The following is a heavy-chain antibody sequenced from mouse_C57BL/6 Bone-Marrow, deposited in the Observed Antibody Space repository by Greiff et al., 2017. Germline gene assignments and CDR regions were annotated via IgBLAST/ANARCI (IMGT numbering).Heavy chain of an antibody. D-gene: IGHD2-4*01. CDR3: APLRGYWYFDV. Sequence: QVQLQQPGAELVMPGASVKLSCKASGFTFTSYWMHWVKQRPGQGLEWIGEIDPSDSYTTYTPKFKGKSTLTVDKSSSTAYLQLSSLTSEDSAVXYYAPLRGYWYFDVWGKGTTVTVSA. J-gene: IGHJ1*03. CDR2: IDPSDSYT. V-gene: IGHV1-69*01. CDR1: GFTFTSYW.